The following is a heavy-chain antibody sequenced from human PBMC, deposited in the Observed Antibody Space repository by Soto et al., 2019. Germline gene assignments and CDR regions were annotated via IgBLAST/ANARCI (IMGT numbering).Heavy chain of an antibody. J-gene: IGHJ3*02. CDR1: GGSISSGDYY. CDR3: ARVRHINAFDI. Sequence: QVQLQESGPGLVKPSQTLSLTCTVPGGSISSGDYYWSWIRQPPGKGLEWIGYIYNSGSTYYNPSXKXXVTISVDTSKKQISLKLSSVTAADTAVYYCARVRHINAFDIWGQGTMVTVSS. D-gene: IGHD1-20*01. V-gene: IGHV4-30-4*01. CDR2: IYNSGST.